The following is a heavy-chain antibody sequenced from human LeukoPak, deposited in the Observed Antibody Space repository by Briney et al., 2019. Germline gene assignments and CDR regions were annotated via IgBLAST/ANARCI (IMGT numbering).Heavy chain of an antibody. CDR2: IYYSGST. CDR3: AREPEYSGDHWYFDL. J-gene: IGHJ2*01. Sequence: SQTLSLTCTVSGGSISSGDYYWSWIRQPPGKGLEWTGYIYYSGSTYYNPSLKSRVTISVDTSKNQFSLKLSSVTAADTAVYYCAREPEYSGDHWYFDLWGRGTLVTVSS. CDR1: GGSISSGDYY. D-gene: IGHD1-26*01. V-gene: IGHV4-30-4*08.